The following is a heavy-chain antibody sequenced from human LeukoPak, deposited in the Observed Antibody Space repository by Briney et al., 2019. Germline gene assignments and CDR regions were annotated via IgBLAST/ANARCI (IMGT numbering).Heavy chain of an antibody. CDR1: GGSISSYY. CDR3: ARVGHSYGDMEV. J-gene: IGHJ6*03. CDR2: IYNSGST. D-gene: IGHD5-18*01. V-gene: IGHV4-59*01. Sequence: SETLSLTCTVSGGSISSYYWSWIQQPPGKGLEWIGYIYNSGSTNYNPSLKSRVTISVDTSKSQLSLKLSSVTAADTAMYYCARVGHSYGDMEVWGKGTTVTVSS.